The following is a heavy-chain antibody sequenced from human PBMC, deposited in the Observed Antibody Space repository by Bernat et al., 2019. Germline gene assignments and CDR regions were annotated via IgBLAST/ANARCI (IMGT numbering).Heavy chain of an antibody. CDR1: GFTFSSYG. CDR2: ISYDGSNK. CDR3: ARVVYSNSNYFDY. Sequence: QVQLVESGGGVVQPGRSLRLSCAASGFTFSSYGMHWVRQAPGKGLEWVAVISYDGSNKYYADSVKGRFTISRDNSKNTLYLQMNSLRAEDTAVYYCARVVYSNSNYFDYWGQGTLVTVSS. D-gene: IGHD4-11*01. J-gene: IGHJ4*02. V-gene: IGHV3-30*03.